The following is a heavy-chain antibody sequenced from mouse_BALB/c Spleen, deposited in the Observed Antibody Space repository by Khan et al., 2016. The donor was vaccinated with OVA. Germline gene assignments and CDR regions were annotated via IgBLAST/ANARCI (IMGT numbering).Heavy chain of an antibody. Sequence: EVQLQQSGAELVKSGATVKLSCTASGLNIKDPSMHSLKQWPEQGLDWIGRIDPPNGNIKFYTKFQGKATITADTSSNTAYMQLSSLPSEATAVYYCATMDKKWGQGTTLTVSS. J-gene: IGHJ2*01. CDR1: GLNIKDPS. V-gene: IGHV14-3*02. CDR3: ATMDKK. CDR2: IDPPNGNI. D-gene: IGHD3-3*01.